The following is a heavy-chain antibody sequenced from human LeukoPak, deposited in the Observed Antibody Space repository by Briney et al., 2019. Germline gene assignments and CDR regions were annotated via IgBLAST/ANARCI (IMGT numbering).Heavy chain of an antibody. CDR2: INANSGDT. V-gene: IGHV1-2*02. Sequence: ASVKVSCKPSGYTFTGYYLHWVRQAPRQGPEWMGWINANSGDTYYVQKLKGRITMTRDTSINTAYMELNRLISDDTAVYYCARVVDVGVPGFQHWGRGTLVTVSS. J-gene: IGHJ1*01. D-gene: IGHD1-26*01. CDR3: ARVVDVGVPGFQH. CDR1: GYTFTGYY.